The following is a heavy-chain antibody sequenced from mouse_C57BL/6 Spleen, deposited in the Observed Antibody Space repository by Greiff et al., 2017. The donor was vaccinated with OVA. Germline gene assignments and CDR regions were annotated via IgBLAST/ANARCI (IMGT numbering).Heavy chain of an antibody. Sequence: VQLQQSGPELVKPGASVKISCKASGYTFTDYYINWVKQRPGQGLEWIGWSYPGSGNTKYNEKFKGKATLTVDTSSSTAYMQLSSLTSEDSAVYFCATYYGSSFDYWGQGTTLTVSS. J-gene: IGHJ2*01. CDR2: SYPGSGNT. V-gene: IGHV1-84*01. D-gene: IGHD1-1*01. CDR1: GYTFTDYY. CDR3: ATYYGSSFDY.